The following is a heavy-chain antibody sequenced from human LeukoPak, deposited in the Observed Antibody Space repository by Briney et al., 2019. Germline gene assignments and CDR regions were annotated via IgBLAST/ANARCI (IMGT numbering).Heavy chain of an antibody. V-gene: IGHV4-59*01. Sequence: SETLSLTCTVSGVSNSSCYWSCVRQPPGKGLEWIGYIYYSGSTNYNPSLKSRVTMSIGTSKNQFSLKLSSVTAADTAVYYCARGIYRSDAFDILCRGTMVTVSS. CDR2: IYYSGST. CDR1: GVSNSSCY. J-gene: IGHJ3*02. CDR3: ARGIYRSDAFDI. D-gene: IGHD3-10*01.